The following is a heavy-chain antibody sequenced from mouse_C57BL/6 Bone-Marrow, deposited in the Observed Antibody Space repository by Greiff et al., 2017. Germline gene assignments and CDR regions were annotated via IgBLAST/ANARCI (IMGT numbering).Heavy chain of an antibody. J-gene: IGHJ2*01. CDR1: GYTFTSYG. CDR2: IYPRSGNT. Sequence: QVQLQQSGAELARPGASVKLSCKASGYTFTSYGISWVKQRTRQGLEWIGEIYPRSGNTYYNEKFKGKATLTADKSSSTAYMELRSLTSEDSAVYFCARSYYYGSSYDYWGQGTTLTVSS. V-gene: IGHV1-81*01. CDR3: ARSYYYGSSYDY. D-gene: IGHD1-1*01.